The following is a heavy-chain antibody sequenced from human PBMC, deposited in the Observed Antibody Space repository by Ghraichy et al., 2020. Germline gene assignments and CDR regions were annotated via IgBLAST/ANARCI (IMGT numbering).Heavy chain of an antibody. D-gene: IGHD3-10*01. V-gene: IGHV3-43*01. Sequence: LSLTCAASGFTFDDYTMHWVRQAPGKGLEWVSLISWDGGSTYYADSVKGRFTISRDNSKNSLYLQMNSLRTEDTALYYCAKGGSGSYYTPDDAFDIWGQGTMVTVSS. CDR2: ISWDGGST. CDR3: AKGGSGSYYTPDDAFDI. CDR1: GFTFDDYT. J-gene: IGHJ3*02.